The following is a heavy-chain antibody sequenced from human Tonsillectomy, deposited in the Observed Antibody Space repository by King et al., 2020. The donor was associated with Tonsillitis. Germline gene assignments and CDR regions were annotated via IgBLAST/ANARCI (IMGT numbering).Heavy chain of an antibody. Sequence: VQLVESGGGLVQPGGSLRLSCAASGFAFTNFGMNWVRQAPGKGLEWLSSISGSGGTTHYADSVKGRFTISRDNSKTVLYLEMRTLRADDTALYYCAKRLYGHAGFDIWGQGTMVTVSS. CDR2: ISGSGGTT. CDR1: GFAFTNFG. J-gene: IGHJ3*02. CDR3: AKRLYGHAGFDI. V-gene: IGHV3-23*04. D-gene: IGHD2-8*01.